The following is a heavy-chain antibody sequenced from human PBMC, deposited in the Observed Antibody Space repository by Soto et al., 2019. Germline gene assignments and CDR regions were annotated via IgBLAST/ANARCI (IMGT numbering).Heavy chain of an antibody. CDR1: GGSINGGNYC. CDR2: VHCIGSP. CDR3: ARVPRPPALGFSYFDS. D-gene: IGHD2-15*01. V-gene: IGHV4-31*03. Sequence: SETLSLTCTVSGGSINGGNYCWSWVRQLPGKGLEWIGHVHCIGSPYYNPSLRSRLTISADTSANQFSLRLASVTAADTAVYYCARVPRPPALGFSYFDSWGQGTLVTVSS. J-gene: IGHJ4*02.